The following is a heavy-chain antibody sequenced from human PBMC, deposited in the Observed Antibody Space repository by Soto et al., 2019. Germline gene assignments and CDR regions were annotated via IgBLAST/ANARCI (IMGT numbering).Heavy chain of an antibody. CDR1: GGTFSSYA. J-gene: IGHJ4*02. CDR3: VRVVAIPGYPDH. V-gene: IGHV1-69*13. Sequence: SVKVSCKTSGGTFSSYAISWVRQAPGQGLEWMGGIVPIVGTTTYAQKFQGRVNITADEATSTAYMQLSRLRSDDTAVYYCVRVVAIPGYPDHWGQGTLVTVSS. D-gene: IGHD5-12*01. CDR2: IVPIVGTT.